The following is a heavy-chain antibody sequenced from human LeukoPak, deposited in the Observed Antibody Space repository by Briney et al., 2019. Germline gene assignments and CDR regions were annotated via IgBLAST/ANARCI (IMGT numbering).Heavy chain of an antibody. V-gene: IGHV3-23*01. CDR2: ISGSGGST. D-gene: IGHD2-2*01. CDR3: AKGGQGGAAPAAIADY. CDR1: GFTFSSYA. J-gene: IGHJ4*02. Sequence: GGSLRLSCAASGFTFSSYAMSWVRQAPGKGLEWVSAISGSGGSTYYADSVKGRFTISRDNSKNTLYLQMNSLRIEDTAVYYCAKGGQGGAAPAAIADYWGQGTLVTVSS.